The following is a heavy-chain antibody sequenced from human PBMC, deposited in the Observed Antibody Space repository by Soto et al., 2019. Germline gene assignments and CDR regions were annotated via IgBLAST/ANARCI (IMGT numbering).Heavy chain of an antibody. Sequence: QVQLVQSGAEVKKPGSSVKVSCKASGGTFSSYAISWVRQAPGQGLEWMGGIIPIFGTANYAQKFQGRVTIPADESTSTAYMELSSLRSEDTAVYYCARTYGVTPVPSYYYYYGMDVWGQGTTVTVSS. V-gene: IGHV1-69*01. CDR3: ARTYGVTPVPSYYYYYGMDV. J-gene: IGHJ6*02. D-gene: IGHD4-17*01. CDR2: IIPIFGTA. CDR1: GGTFSSYA.